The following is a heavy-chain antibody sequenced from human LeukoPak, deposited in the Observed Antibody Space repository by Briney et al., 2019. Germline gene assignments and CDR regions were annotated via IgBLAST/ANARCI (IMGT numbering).Heavy chain of an antibody. CDR3: AKDLVYFDY. J-gene: IGHJ4*02. CDR1: GFTFSSYW. D-gene: IGHD3-9*01. V-gene: IGHV3-74*01. CDR2: INTDGSST. Sequence: GGSLRLSCTASGFTFSSYWMHWVRQVPGKGLVWVSRINTDGSSTNYADSVKGRFTISRDNSKNTLYLQMNSLRAEDTAVYYCAKDLVYFDYWGQGTLVTVSS.